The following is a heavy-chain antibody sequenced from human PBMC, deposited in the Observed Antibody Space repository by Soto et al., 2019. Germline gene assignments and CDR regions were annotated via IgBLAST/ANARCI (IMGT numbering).Heavy chain of an antibody. CDR1: GFTFSNYA. D-gene: IGHD6-13*01. J-gene: IGHJ4*02. Sequence: PGGSLRLSCEGSGFTFSNYAMGWLRQTSGKGLEWVASTIPSGATFYPDSVKGRFTISRDNAKNSLYLQMNSLRAEDTAVYYCARDSAMFAATGIAAADYWGQGTLVTVSS. CDR3: ARDSAMFAATGIAAADY. V-gene: IGHV3-23*01. CDR2: TIPSGAT.